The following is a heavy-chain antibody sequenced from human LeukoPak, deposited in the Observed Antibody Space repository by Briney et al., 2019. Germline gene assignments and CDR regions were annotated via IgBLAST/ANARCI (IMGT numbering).Heavy chain of an antibody. D-gene: IGHD2-2*01. Sequence: GGSLRLPCAASGFTFSSSAMHWVRQAPGKGLECVAFIQSDGSYKHYSDSVKGRFTISRDNSKNTLYLEMNSLRVVDTGVYYCATHCSGTTCHRDYWGQGTLVTVSS. CDR3: ATHCSGTTCHRDY. V-gene: IGHV3-30*02. CDR2: IQSDGSYK. CDR1: GFTFSSSA. J-gene: IGHJ4*02.